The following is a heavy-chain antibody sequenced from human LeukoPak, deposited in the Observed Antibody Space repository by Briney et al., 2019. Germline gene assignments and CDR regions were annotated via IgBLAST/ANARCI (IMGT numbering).Heavy chain of an antibody. J-gene: IGHJ4*02. CDR1: GLNFDDSA. CDR3: AKESGKFDY. Sequence: GGSLRLSCVASGLNFDDSAMHWVRQAPGKGLEWVSLISADGGSTFSADSVKGRFSISRDNSKNSLYLQMNSLRSEDTAMYYCAKESGKFDYWGQGTLVTVSA. V-gene: IGHV3-43*02. CDR2: ISADGGST.